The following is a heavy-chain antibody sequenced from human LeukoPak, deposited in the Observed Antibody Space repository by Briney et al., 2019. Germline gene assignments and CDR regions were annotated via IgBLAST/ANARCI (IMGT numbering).Heavy chain of an antibody. CDR1: GFAFSTYG. Sequence: GGSLRLSCTASGFAFSTYGMNWVRQAPGKGLEWVSYISSSNTIYYADSVKGRFTISRDNAKDSLYLQMTSLRAEDTAVNYCARRFDYWGQGILVTVSS. CDR2: ISSSNTI. J-gene: IGHJ4*02. V-gene: IGHV3-48*01. CDR3: ARRFDY.